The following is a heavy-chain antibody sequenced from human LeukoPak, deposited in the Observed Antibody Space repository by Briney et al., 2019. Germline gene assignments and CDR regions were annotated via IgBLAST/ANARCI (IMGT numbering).Heavy chain of an antibody. Sequence: GSLRLSCAASGFTVSSNYMSWVRQAPGKGLEWVSVIYSGGSTYYADSVKGRFTISRDNSKNTLYLQMNSLRAEDTAVYYCATRIAAALPTGAFDIWGQGTMVTVSS. CDR2: IYSGGST. CDR3: ATRIAAALPTGAFDI. D-gene: IGHD6-13*01. J-gene: IGHJ3*02. CDR1: GFTVSSNY. V-gene: IGHV3-53*01.